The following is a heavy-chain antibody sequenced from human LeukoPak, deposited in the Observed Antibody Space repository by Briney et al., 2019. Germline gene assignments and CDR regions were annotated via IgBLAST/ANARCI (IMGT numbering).Heavy chain of an antibody. Sequence: SETLSLTCTVSGDSATTYYWSWIRQPPGKGLEWLGYIYYSGSATYNPSLKSRVTISVDTSKNQFSLKLSSVTAADTAVYYCARDGSNWSNDYYHGVDVWGQGTTVTVSS. CDR1: GDSATTYY. CDR3: ARDGSNWSNDYYHGVDV. CDR2: IYYSGSA. J-gene: IGHJ6*02. D-gene: IGHD4-11*01. V-gene: IGHV4-59*02.